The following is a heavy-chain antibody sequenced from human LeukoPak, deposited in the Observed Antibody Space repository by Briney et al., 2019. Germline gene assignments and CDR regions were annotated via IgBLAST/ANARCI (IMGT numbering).Heavy chain of an antibody. V-gene: IGHV4-4*02. Sequence: SGTLSLTCAVSGGSISSSNWWSWVRQPPGKGLEWIGEIYHSGSTNYNPSLKSRVTISVDKSKNQFSLKLSSVTAADTAVYYCARGYARAGYSSSWARWKGFDPWGQGTLVTVSS. D-gene: IGHD6-13*01. CDR3: ARGYARAGYSSSWARWKGFDP. CDR2: IYHSGST. CDR1: GGSISSSNW. J-gene: IGHJ5*02.